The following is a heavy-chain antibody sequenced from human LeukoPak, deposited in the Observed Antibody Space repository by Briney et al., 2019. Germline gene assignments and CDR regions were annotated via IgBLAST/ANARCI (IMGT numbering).Heavy chain of an antibody. Sequence: SETLSLTCTVSGYSISSGYYWGWIRQPPGKGLEWIGSIYHSGSTYYNPSLKSRVTISVDTSKNQFSLKLSSVTAADTAVYYCARVPRITMIVVIPPYYMDVWGKGTTVTVSS. CDR3: ARVPRITMIVVIPPYYMDV. J-gene: IGHJ6*03. D-gene: IGHD3-22*01. V-gene: IGHV4-38-2*02. CDR2: IYHSGST. CDR1: GYSISSGYY.